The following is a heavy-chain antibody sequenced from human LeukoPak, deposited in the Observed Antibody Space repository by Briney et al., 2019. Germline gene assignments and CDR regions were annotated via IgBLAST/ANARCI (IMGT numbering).Heavy chain of an antibody. J-gene: IGHJ6*02. D-gene: IGHD2-15*01. CDR1: GFTFSSYS. CDR2: ITASGTAM. V-gene: IGHV3-48*02. Sequence: GGSLRLSCAASGFTFSSYSMNWDRQAPGKGLEWVSHITASGTAMFYADSVRGRFTISRDNAKNSLYLQMNSLRDEDTAVYYCARGHCSGGSCYYYYGMDVWGQGTTVTVSS. CDR3: ARGHCSGGSCYYYYGMDV.